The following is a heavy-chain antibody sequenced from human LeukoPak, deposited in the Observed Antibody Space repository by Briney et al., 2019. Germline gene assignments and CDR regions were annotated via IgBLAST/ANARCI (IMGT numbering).Heavy chain of an antibody. CDR1: GFTFSSYA. V-gene: IGHV3-30*02. CDR2: IRYDGSNK. J-gene: IGHJ3*02. CDR3: AKDVTHLFDI. Sequence: GGSLRLSCAASGFTFSSYAMHWVRQAPGKGLEWVAFIRYDGSNKYYADSVKGRFTISRDNSKNTLYLQMNSLRAEDTAVYYCAKDVTHLFDIWGQGTMVTVSS. D-gene: IGHD4-11*01.